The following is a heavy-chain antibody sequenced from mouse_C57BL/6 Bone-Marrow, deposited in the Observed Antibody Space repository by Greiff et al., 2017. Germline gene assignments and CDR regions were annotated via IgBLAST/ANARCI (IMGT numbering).Heavy chain of an antibody. D-gene: IGHD1-1*01. V-gene: IGHV1-19*01. CDR3: ARSYGSSHFDY. Sequence: EVQRVESGPVLVKPGASVKMSCKASGYTFTDYYMNWVKQSHGKSLEWIGVINPYNGGTSYNQKFKGKATLTVDKSSSTAYMELNSLTSEDSAVYYCARSYGSSHFDYWGQGTTLTVSS. CDR1: GYTFTDYY. CDR2: INPYNGGT. J-gene: IGHJ2*01.